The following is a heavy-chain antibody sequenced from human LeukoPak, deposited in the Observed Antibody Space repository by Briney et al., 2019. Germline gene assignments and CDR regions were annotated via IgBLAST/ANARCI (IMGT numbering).Heavy chain of an antibody. CDR3: ASTSSSRAFDY. Sequence: ASVKASCKASGYTFTDYYMNWVRQAPGQGLEWMGWINPNSGGTNYAQKFQGRVTMTRDTSISTAYMELSRLRSDDTAVYYCASTSSSRAFDYWGQGTLVTVSS. D-gene: IGHD6-6*01. CDR1: GYTFTDYY. J-gene: IGHJ4*02. V-gene: IGHV1-2*02. CDR2: INPNSGGT.